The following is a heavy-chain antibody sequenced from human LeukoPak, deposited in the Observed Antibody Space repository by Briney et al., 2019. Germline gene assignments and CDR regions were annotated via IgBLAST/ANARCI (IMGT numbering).Heavy chain of an antibody. Sequence: GGSLRLSCAASGFTFISYIMNWVRQAPGRRLEWVSSISSSSSYIYYADSVKGRFTISRDNAKNSLYLQMNSLRAEDTAVYYCATPTDHSGNKWGKGTTVTVSS. CDR3: ATPTDHSGNK. CDR1: GFTFISYI. CDR2: ISSSSSYI. D-gene: IGHD4-23*01. V-gene: IGHV3-21*01. J-gene: IGHJ6*04.